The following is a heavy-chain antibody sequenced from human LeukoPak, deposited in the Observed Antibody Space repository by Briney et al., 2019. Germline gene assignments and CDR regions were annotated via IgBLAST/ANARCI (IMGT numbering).Heavy chain of an antibody. CDR1: GGSISSYY. CDR3: TRQVVLGSHYYGMDV. V-gene: IGHV4-59*08. J-gene: IGHJ6*02. CDR2: IYYSGST. D-gene: IGHD2-2*01. Sequence: SETLSLTCTVSGGSISSYYWSWIRQPPGKGLEWIGYIYYSGSTNYNPSLKSRVTISVDTSKNQCSLKLSSVSAADTAVYYCTRQVVLGSHYYGMDVWGQGTTVTVSS.